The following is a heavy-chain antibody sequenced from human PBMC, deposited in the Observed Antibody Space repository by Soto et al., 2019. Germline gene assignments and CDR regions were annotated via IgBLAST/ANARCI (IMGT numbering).Heavy chain of an antibody. CDR1: GFIVSSHE. CDR2: ISGVSGAT. Sequence: PGESLKISCRASGFIVSSHEENLFRQPPGKGLEWLSYISGVSGATYSAASVKGRFTVSRDDAKNSIHLQMNSLRADDTALYYCARETPHCGGGCLDYWGQGTLVTVSS. CDR3: ARETPHCGGGCLDY. J-gene: IGHJ4*02. V-gene: IGHV3-48*03. D-gene: IGHD2-21*02.